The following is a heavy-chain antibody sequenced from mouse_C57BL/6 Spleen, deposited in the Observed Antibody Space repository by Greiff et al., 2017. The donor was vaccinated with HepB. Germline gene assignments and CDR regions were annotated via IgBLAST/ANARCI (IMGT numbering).Heavy chain of an antibody. Sequence: ESGPGLVKPSQSLSLTCSVTGYSITSGYYWNWIRQFPGNKLEWMGYISYDGSNNYNPSLKNRISITRDTSKNQFFLKLNSVTTEDTATYYCASGLLYAMDYWGQGTSVTVSS. V-gene: IGHV3-6*01. CDR1: GYSITSGYY. CDR2: ISYDGSN. D-gene: IGHD3-1*01. CDR3: ASGLLYAMDY. J-gene: IGHJ4*01.